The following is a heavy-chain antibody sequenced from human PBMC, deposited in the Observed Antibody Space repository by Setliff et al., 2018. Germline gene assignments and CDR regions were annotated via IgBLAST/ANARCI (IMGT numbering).Heavy chain of an antibody. V-gene: IGHV4-38-2*02. Sequence: SETLSLTCTVSGYSISSGYYWGWIRQPPGKGLEWIGNMYHSGSVYYNPSLKSRVTISVDTSKNQFSLKVTSVTAADTAVYYCARVYTLTILPDYWGQGTLVTVSS. CDR1: GYSISSGYY. CDR2: MYHSGSV. CDR3: ARVYTLTILPDY. D-gene: IGHD4-17*01. J-gene: IGHJ4*02.